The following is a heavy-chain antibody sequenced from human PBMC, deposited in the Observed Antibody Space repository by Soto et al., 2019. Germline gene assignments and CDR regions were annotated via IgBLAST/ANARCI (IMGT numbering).Heavy chain of an antibody. CDR2: LISSVHIT. V-gene: IGHV3-23*01. Sequence: GSLILSCAASEFTFIKYAMGSVHQAPGNGLKCFSSLISSVHITYYADSVKGRFPISRDNSKNTLYLQMNSLRAEDTAVYYCARKEGSGTSGYPTTSYYGMDVWGQGTTVTVSS. CDR3: ARKEGSGTSGYPTTSYYGMDV. D-gene: IGHD3-22*01. J-gene: IGHJ6*02. CDR1: EFTFIKYA.